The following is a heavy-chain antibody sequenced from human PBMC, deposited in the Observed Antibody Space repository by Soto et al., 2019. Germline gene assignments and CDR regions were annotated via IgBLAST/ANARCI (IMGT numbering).Heavy chain of an antibody. CDR1: GFTFSSYS. CDR2: ISSSSSYI. Sequence: EVQLVESGGGLVKPGGSLRLSCAASGFTFSSYSMNWVRQAPGKGLEWVSSISSSSSYIYYADSVKGRFTISRDNAKNSLYLQMNSLRAEDTAVYYCARVLLRADIKTVTYYYYYMDVGGKGTTVTVSS. V-gene: IGHV3-21*01. D-gene: IGHD4-4*01. CDR3: ARVLLRADIKTVTYYYYYMDV. J-gene: IGHJ6*03.